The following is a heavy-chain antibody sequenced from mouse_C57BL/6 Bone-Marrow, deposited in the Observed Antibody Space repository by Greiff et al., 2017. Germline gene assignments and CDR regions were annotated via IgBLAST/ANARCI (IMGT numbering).Heavy chain of an antibody. J-gene: IGHJ1*03. CDR1: GYAFSSSW. CDR2: IYPGDGDS. V-gene: IGHV1-82*01. D-gene: IGHD2-4*01. Sequence: QVQLKESGPELVKPGASVKISCKASGYAFSSSWMNWVKQRPGKGLEWIGRIYPGDGDSNYNGKFKGKATLTADKSSSTAYMQLSSLTSEDSAVDFCARRGLRRNWYFDVWGTGTTVTVSS. CDR3: ARRGLRRNWYFDV.